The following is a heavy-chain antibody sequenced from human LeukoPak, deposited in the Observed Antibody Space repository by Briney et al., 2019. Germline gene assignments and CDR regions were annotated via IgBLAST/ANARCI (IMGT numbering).Heavy chain of an antibody. J-gene: IGHJ4*02. CDR3: ARGYDY. CDR1: GGTFSSYA. Sequence: ASXXVSCKASGGTFSSYAISWVRQAPGQGVEWMGGIIPIFGTAKYAQKFQGRVTITADESTSTAYMELSSLRSEDTAVYYCARGYDYWGQGTLVTVSS. CDR2: IIPIFGTA. V-gene: IGHV1-69*01.